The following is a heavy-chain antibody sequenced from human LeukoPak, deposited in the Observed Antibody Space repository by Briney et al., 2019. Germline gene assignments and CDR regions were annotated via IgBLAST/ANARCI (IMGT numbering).Heavy chain of an antibody. D-gene: IGHD2-2*01. Sequence: AAVKVSCKASGGTFSSYAISWVRQAPGQGLEWMGGIIPIFGTANYAQKFQGRVTITADESTSTAYMELSSLRSEDTAVYYCARRRYQLLELRSDWFDPWGQGTLVTVSS. CDR1: GGTFSSYA. CDR3: ARRRYQLLELRSDWFDP. CDR2: IIPIFGTA. J-gene: IGHJ5*02. V-gene: IGHV1-69*13.